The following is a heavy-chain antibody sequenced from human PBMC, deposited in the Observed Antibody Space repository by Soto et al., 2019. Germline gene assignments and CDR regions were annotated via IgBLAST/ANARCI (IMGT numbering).Heavy chain of an antibody. CDR1: GGSFSGYY. D-gene: IGHD3-10*01. CDR3: ARGGITMVRGVNLYYYYGMDV. Sequence: PSETLSLTCAVYGGSFSGYYWRWIRQPPGKGLEWIGEINHSGSTNYNPSLKSRVTISVDTSKNQFSLKLSSVTAADTAVYYCARGGITMVRGVNLYYYYGMDVWGQGTTVTVSS. CDR2: INHSGST. V-gene: IGHV4-34*01. J-gene: IGHJ6*02.